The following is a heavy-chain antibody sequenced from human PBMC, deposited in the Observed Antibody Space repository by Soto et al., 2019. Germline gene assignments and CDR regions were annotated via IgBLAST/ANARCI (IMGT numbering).Heavy chain of an antibody. Sequence: ASVKVSCKASGYTFTGYYMHWVRQAPGQGLEWMGWINPNSGGTNYAQKFQGWVTMTRDTSISTAYMELSRLRSDDTAVYYCARVPYYYGSGSSKYYYGMDVWGQGTTVTVSS. J-gene: IGHJ6*02. CDR2: INPNSGGT. CDR3: ARVPYYYGSGSSKYYYGMDV. CDR1: GYTFTGYY. D-gene: IGHD3-10*01. V-gene: IGHV1-2*04.